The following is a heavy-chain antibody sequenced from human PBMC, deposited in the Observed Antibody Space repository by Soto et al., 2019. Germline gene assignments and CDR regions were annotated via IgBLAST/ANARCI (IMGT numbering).Heavy chain of an antibody. CDR2: IIPILGIA. D-gene: IGHD3-9*01. J-gene: IGHJ6*03. V-gene: IGHV1-69*04. CDR3: AREGTARAVLAGANYYRYLWDV. Sequence: SVNVSCKASGGSFSSYAISWVRQAPGQGLEWIGRIIPILGIANYAQKFQGRVTITADKSTSTAYMELSSLTSEDTAVYYCAREGTARAVLAGANYYRYLWDVRTKGTTVTVS. CDR1: GGSFSSYA.